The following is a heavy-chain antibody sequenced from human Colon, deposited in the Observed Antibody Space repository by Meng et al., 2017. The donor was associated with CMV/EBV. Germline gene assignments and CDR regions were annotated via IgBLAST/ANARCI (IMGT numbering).Heavy chain of an antibody. D-gene: IGHD1-1*01. J-gene: IGHJ4*02. V-gene: IGHV1-69*08. CDR1: VDIISRQT. Sequence: QVQLVQSGDEVKKPGSSVKVSCKTSVDIISRQTVSWVRQAPGQGLEWMGKIAPIFGTIKYAEKFQGRVTITADHPTSTVYMELISLRSDDTAAYYCARDWAWTHDYWGQGTLVTVSS. CDR3: ARDWAWTHDY. CDR2: IAPIFGTI.